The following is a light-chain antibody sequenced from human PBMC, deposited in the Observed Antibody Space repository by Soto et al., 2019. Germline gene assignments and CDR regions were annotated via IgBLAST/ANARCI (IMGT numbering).Light chain of an antibody. CDR1: QSVSNY. J-gene: IGKJ5*01. CDR2: DAS. V-gene: IGKV3-11*01. Sequence: EIVLTQSPATLSLSPGERATLSCRASQSVSNYLAWYQQKPGQAPRLLIYDASSRAAGIPARFTGSGSGTDFTLTISSLEPEDFAVYHCQQRSNWPSITFGQGTRLEMK. CDR3: QQRSNWPSIT.